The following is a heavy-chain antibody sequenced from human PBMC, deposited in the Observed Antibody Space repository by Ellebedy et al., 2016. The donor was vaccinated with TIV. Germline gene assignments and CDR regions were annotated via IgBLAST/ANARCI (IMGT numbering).Heavy chain of an antibody. Sequence: GESLKISCEASGFTAFNFPMSWVRQAPGKGLEWVSAVRGGDDRTFYADAVKGRFTISRDNSKNSVTLQMQSLRAEDTALYYCAKGHTTSFFYLFDSWGQGTLVTVSS. CDR2: VRGGDDRT. J-gene: IGHJ5*01. CDR1: GFTAFNFP. D-gene: IGHD2-2*01. V-gene: IGHV3-23*01. CDR3: AKGHTTSFFYLFDS.